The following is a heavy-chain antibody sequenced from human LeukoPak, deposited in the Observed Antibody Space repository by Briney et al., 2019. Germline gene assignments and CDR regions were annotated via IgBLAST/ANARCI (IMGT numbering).Heavy chain of an antibody. J-gene: IGHJ4*02. CDR2: ISYDGSNK. Sequence: PGGSLRLSCAASGFTFSSYAMNWVRQAPGKGLEWVALISYDGSNKYYADSVKGRFTISRDNSKNTVYLQMNSLRPDDTAMYYCASARRWLQLDFDYWGQGTLVTVSS. V-gene: IGHV3-30*04. CDR1: GFTFSSYA. D-gene: IGHD5-24*01. CDR3: ASARRWLQLDFDY.